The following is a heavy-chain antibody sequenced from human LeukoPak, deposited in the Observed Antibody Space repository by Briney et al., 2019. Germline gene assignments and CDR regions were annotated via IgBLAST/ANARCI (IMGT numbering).Heavy chain of an antibody. CDR2: IYYSGST. V-gene: IGHV4-59*01. CDR1: GGSLSSYY. Sequence: PSETLSLTCTVSGGSLSSYYWSWIRQPPGKGLEWIGYIYYSGSTNYNPSLKSRVTISVDTSKNQFSLKLSSVTAADTAVYYCARDGTSWAGENDAFDIWGQGTMVTVSS. D-gene: IGHD7-27*01. CDR3: ARDGTSWAGENDAFDI. J-gene: IGHJ3*02.